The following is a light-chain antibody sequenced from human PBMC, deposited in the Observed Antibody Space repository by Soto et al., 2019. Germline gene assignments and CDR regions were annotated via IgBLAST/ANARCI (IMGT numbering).Light chain of an antibody. CDR1: SSNIGAGYD. Sequence: QAVVTQPPSVSGAPGQRVTISCTGSSSNIGAGYDVHWYQQLPGTAPKLLIYGNSNRPSGVPDRFSGSESGTSASLAITGLQAEDEADYYCQSYDSSLSGSVVFGGGTKVTVL. CDR3: QSYDSSLSGSVV. V-gene: IGLV1-40*01. CDR2: GNS. J-gene: IGLJ2*01.